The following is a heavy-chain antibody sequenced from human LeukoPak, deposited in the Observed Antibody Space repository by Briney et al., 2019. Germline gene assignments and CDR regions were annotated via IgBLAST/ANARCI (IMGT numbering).Heavy chain of an antibody. D-gene: IGHD3-9*01. V-gene: IGHV1-2*02. CDR3: ARSLIRYFDWVSGMDV. CDR2: IFPNSGGT. Sequence: ASVKVSFKASGYTFTGYYMHWVRQAPGQGLEWMGWIFPNSGGTNYAQKFQGRVTMTRDTSISTAYMELSRLRSDDTAVYYCARSLIRYFDWVSGMDVWGQGTTVTVSS. J-gene: IGHJ6*02. CDR1: GYTFTGYY.